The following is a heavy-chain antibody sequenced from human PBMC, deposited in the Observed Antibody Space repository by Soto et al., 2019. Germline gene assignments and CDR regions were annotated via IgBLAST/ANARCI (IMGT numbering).Heavy chain of an antibody. CDR2: IYYSGST. J-gene: IGHJ5*02. Sequence: QLQLQESGPGLVKPSETLSLTCTVSGGSISSSSYYWGWIRQPPGKGLEWIGSIYYSGSTYYNPSLKSRVTISVDTSKNQFSLKLSSVTAADTAVYYCASPGVDSSGAYNWFDPWGQGTLVTVSS. CDR3: ASPGVDSSGAYNWFDP. CDR1: GGSISSSSYY. V-gene: IGHV4-39*01. D-gene: IGHD6-19*01.